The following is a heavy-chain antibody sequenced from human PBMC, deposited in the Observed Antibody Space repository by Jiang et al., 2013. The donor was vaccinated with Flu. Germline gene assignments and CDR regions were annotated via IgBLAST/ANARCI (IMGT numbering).Heavy chain of an antibody. CDR2: IKSGTDGGTT. Sequence: VQLVESGGGLIKPGGSLRLSCAASGFTFSNAWMSWVRQAPGKGLEWVGRIKSGTDGGTTDYAAPVKGRFTISRDDSKNTLYLQMNSLKTXDTAVYYCTTDFFDYWGQGTLVMVSS. J-gene: IGHJ4*02. CDR3: TTDFFDY. CDR1: GFTFSNAW. V-gene: IGHV3-15*01.